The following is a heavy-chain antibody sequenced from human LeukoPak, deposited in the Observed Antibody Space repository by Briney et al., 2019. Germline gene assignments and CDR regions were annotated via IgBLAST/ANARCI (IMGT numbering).Heavy chain of an antibody. Sequence: GGSLRLSCGASGFYFSGYSMNWVRQAPGKALEWVASINSGSTYMYYGDSVKGRFTISRDNAKNSLHLQMDSLRVEDTALYFCARVEATTGRNYHYYYMDVWGKGTTVTVSS. D-gene: IGHD1-1*01. CDR3: ARVEATTGRNYHYYYMDV. V-gene: IGHV3-21*01. CDR1: GFYFSGYS. CDR2: INSGSTYM. J-gene: IGHJ6*03.